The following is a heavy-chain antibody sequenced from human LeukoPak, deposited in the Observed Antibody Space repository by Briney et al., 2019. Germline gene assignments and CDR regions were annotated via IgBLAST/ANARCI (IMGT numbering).Heavy chain of an antibody. CDR1: GFTFSSYS. Sequence: PGGSLRLPCAASGFTFSSYSMNWVRQAPGKGLEWVSSISSSSYIYYADSVKGRFTISRDNSKNTLYLQMNSLRAEDTAVYYCAKGKYSGSYWDAFDIWGQGTMVTVSS. V-gene: IGHV3-21*01. J-gene: IGHJ3*02. CDR3: AKGKYSGSYWDAFDI. CDR2: ISSSSYI. D-gene: IGHD1-26*01.